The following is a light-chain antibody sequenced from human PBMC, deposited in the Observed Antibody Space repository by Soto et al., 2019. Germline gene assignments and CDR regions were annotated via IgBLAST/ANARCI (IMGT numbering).Light chain of an antibody. CDR3: QSYDSSLSGSV. CDR2: SNT. CDR1: SSNIGPGYD. J-gene: IGLJ1*01. Sequence: QSVLTQPPSVSGAPGQRVTISCTGSSSNIGPGYDVHWYQQLPGTAPKLLIYSNTNRPSGVPDRFSDSRSGTSASLAITGLQAEDEADYYRQSYDSSLSGSVFGTGTKVTV. V-gene: IGLV1-40*01.